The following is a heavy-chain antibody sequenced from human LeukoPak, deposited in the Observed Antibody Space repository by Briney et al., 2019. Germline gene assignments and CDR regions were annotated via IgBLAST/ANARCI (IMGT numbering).Heavy chain of an antibody. D-gene: IGHD3-3*01. J-gene: IGHJ4*02. CDR3: AKASSGDPLLEWLLGIDY. V-gene: IGHV3-23*01. CDR1: GFTFSSYA. CDR2: ISGSGGST. Sequence: GGSLRLPCAASGFTFSSYAMSWVRQAPGKGLEWVSAISGSGGSTYYADSVKGRFTISRDNSKNTLYLQMNSLRAEDTAVYYCAKASSGDPLLEWLLGIDYWGQGTLVTVSS.